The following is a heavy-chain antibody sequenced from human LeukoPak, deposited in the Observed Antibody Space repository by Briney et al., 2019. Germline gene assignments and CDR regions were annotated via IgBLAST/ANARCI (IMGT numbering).Heavy chain of an antibody. D-gene: IGHD2-15*01. Sequence: PGRSLRLSCAASGFTFSSYAMHWVRQAPGRGLEWVAVISYDGSNKYYADSVKGRFTISRDNSKNTLYLQMNSLRAEDTAVYYCARDRYCSGGSCRDAFDIWGQGTMVTVSS. CDR1: GFTFSSYA. J-gene: IGHJ3*02. CDR3: ARDRYCSGGSCRDAFDI. V-gene: IGHV3-30-3*01. CDR2: ISYDGSNK.